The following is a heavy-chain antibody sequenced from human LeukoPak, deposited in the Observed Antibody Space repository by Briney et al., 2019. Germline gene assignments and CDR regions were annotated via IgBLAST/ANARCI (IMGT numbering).Heavy chain of an antibody. CDR3: ARYRGCSGGSCYRWFDP. J-gene: IGHJ5*02. V-gene: IGHV4-39*01. CDR1: GGSISSSIYY. CDR2: IYYSGST. Sequence: SETLSLTCTVSGGSISSSIYYWGWIRQPPGKGLEWIGSIYYSGSTYYNPSLKSRVTMSVDTSKNQFSLKLSSVTAADTAVYYCARYRGCSGGSCYRWFDPWGQGTLVTVSS. D-gene: IGHD2-15*01.